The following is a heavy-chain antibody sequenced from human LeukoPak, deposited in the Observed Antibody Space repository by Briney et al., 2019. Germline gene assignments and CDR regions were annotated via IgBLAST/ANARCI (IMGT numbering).Heavy chain of an antibody. J-gene: IGHJ4*02. CDR3: ARLGVPAAYFDY. CDR1: GGSITSSSYY. Sequence: SETLSLTCTVSGGSITSSSYYWGWIRQPPGKGLEWIGSLYYSGSTYYNPSLKSRVTISVDTSKNQFSLKLSSVTAADTAVYYCARLGVPAAYFDYWGQGTLVTVSS. V-gene: IGHV4-39*01. CDR2: LYYSGST. D-gene: IGHD2-2*01.